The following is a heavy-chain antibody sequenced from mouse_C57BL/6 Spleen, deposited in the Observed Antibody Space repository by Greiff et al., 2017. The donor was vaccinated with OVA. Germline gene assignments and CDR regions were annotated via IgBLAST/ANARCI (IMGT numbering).Heavy chain of an antibody. Sequence: QVQLKESGPELVKPGASVKISCKASGYAFSSSWMNWVKQRPGKGLEWIGRIYPGDGDTNYNGKFKGKATLTADKSSSTAYMQLSSLTSEDSAVYFCAREGDYLWYFDVWGTGTTVTVSS. CDR2: IYPGDGDT. V-gene: IGHV1-82*01. D-gene: IGHD2-4*01. CDR1: GYAFSSSW. CDR3: AREGDYLWYFDV. J-gene: IGHJ1*03.